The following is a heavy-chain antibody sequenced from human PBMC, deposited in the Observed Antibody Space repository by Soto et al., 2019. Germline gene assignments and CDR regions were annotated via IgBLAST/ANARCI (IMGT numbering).Heavy chain of an antibody. CDR1: GFTFSSYG. CDR3: ARASPFKWYGMDV. D-gene: IGHD1-26*01. V-gene: IGHV3-33*01. CDR2: IWYDGSNK. J-gene: IGHJ6*02. Sequence: QVQLVESGGGVVQPGRSLRISCAASGFTFSSYGMHWVRQAPGKGLEWVAVIWYDGSNKYYADSVKGRFTISRDNSKNTLYLQMNSLRAEDTAVYYCARASPFKWYGMDVWGQGTTVTVSS.